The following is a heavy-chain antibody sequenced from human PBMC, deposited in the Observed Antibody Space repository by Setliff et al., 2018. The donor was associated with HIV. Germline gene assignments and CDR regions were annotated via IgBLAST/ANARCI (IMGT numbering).Heavy chain of an antibody. J-gene: IGHJ4*02. CDR2: IGGHGSII. CDR3: AAVPWGHSRLLIDH. Sequence: GGSLLLSCAPSGFIFSSYEMNWVRQAPGKGLEWISFIGGHGSIIHYADSVKGRFTISRDNAKNSVYLQMHSLRAEDTAVYFCAAVPWGHSRLLIDHWGQGTPVTVSS. CDR1: GFIFSSYE. D-gene: IGHD2-21*02. V-gene: IGHV3-48*03.